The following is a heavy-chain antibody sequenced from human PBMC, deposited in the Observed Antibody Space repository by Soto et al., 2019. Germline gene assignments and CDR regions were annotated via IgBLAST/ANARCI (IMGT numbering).Heavy chain of an antibody. CDR1: GFTFDDYT. CDR3: AKDINSSGWFDAFDI. Sequence: GGSLRLSCAASGFTFDDYTMHWVRQAPGKCLEWVSLISWDGGSTYYADSVKGRFTISRDNSKNSLYLQMNSLRTEDTALYYCAKDINSSGWFDAFDIWGQGTMVTVSS. CDR2: ISWDGGST. J-gene: IGHJ3*02. D-gene: IGHD6-19*01. V-gene: IGHV3-43*01.